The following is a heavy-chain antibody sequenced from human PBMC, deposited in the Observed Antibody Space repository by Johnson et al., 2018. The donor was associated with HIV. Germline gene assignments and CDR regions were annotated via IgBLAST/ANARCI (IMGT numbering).Heavy chain of an antibody. CDR1: AFTFSDYY. J-gene: IGHJ3*02. CDR3: ARDSTPWGGDYVGYAFDI. Sequence: QVQLVESGGGLVQPGGSLRLSCAASAFTFSDYYMSWIRQAPGKGLECISYISSSGSTIYYADSVKGRFTISRDNAKNSLYLQMNSLRADDTALYYCARDSTPWGGDYVGYAFDIWGQGTMVTVSS. D-gene: IGHD4-17*01. CDR2: ISSSGSTI. V-gene: IGHV3-11*04.